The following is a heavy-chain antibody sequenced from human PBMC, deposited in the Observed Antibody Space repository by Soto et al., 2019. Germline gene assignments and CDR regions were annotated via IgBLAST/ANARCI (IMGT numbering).Heavy chain of an antibody. V-gene: IGHV3-30*18. CDR2: VSFDGTNK. CDR3: ANGDSSGFEYFQS. CDR1: GCTFSSHG. D-gene: IGHD3-22*01. Sequence: QAQLVESGGGVVQPGMTLRLSCTASGCTFSSHGMHWVRQAPGKGLEWVAVVSFDGTNKNYADSVRGRFTISRDNSKNTLYLQMSSLRAEDTAVYYCANGDSSGFEYFQSWGQGTLVTVSS. J-gene: IGHJ1*01.